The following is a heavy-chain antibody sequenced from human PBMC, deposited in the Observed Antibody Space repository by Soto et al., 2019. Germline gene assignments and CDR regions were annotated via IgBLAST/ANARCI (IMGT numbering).Heavy chain of an antibody. D-gene: IGHD6-13*01. V-gene: IGHV3-66*01. CDR1: GFTVSHNY. CDR3: ARDPPGIAASGGG. CDR2: IYSGGST. Sequence: EVQLVESGGGLVQPGGSLRLSCAASGFTVSHNYMNWVRQALGKGLEWVSLIYSGGSTHYADSVKGRFTISRDNSKNTLYLQMNSLRAEDTAVYYCARDPPGIAASGGGWGPGTTVTVSS. J-gene: IGHJ6*02.